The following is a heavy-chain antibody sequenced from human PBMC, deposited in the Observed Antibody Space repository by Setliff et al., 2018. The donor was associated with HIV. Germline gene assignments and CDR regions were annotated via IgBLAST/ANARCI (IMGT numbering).Heavy chain of an antibody. J-gene: IGHJ4*02. V-gene: IGHV3-21*06. CDR3: ARVGSSTSLDY. CDR1: GFPFSLYS. D-gene: IGHD6-13*01. Sequence: GGSLRLSCAASGFPFSLYSMNWVRQTPGRGLEWVSSINGNTLYISYAASVRRRFTISRDNAKGSLYLQLSSLRPEDTGVYFCARVGSSTSLDYWCQGMLVTVSS. CDR2: INGNTLYI.